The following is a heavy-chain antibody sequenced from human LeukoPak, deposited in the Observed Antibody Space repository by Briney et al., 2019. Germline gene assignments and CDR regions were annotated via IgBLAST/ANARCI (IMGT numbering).Heavy chain of an antibody. D-gene: IGHD1-7*01. J-gene: IGHJ5*02. CDR1: GGSISSYY. Sequence: PSETLSLTCTVSGGSISSYYWGWIRQPPGKGLEWIGYIYYSGSTNYNPSLKSRVTISVDTSKNQFSLKLSSVTAADTAVYYCARVEGFNWNYVFDPWGQGTLVTVSS. CDR2: IYYSGST. CDR3: ARVEGFNWNYVFDP. V-gene: IGHV4-59*01.